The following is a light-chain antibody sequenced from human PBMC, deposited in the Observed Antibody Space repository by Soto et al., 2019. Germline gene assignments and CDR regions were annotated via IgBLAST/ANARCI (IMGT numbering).Light chain of an antibody. Sequence: DIQMTQSPSALAASVGDRVTSTCRASQSISTWLAWYQQKPGKAPNLLIYQASILESGLPSRFSGSGSGTAFTLTISSLQPDDFATYYCQQYNSYVLTFGGGTKVDIK. V-gene: IGKV1-5*03. CDR3: QQYNSYVLT. CDR2: QAS. J-gene: IGKJ4*01. CDR1: QSISTW.